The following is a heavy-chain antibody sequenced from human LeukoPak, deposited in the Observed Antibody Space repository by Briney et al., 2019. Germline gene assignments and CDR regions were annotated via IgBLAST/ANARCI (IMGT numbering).Heavy chain of an antibody. V-gene: IGHV3-23*01. CDR3: AKGITVTTGGSY. D-gene: IGHD4-17*01. J-gene: IGHJ4*02. CDR1: GFTFSSYA. CDR2: ISGSGGST. Sequence: GGSLRLSCAASGFTFSSYAMSWVRQAPGKGLEWVSAISGSGGSTYYADSVKGRSTISRDNSKNTLYLQMNSLRAEDTAVYYCAKGITVTTGGSYWGQGTLVTVSS.